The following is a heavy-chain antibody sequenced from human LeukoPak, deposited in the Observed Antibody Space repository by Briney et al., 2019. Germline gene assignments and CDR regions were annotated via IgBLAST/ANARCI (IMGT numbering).Heavy chain of an antibody. J-gene: IGHJ5*02. D-gene: IGHD3-10*01. CDR3: ARGVGGLLWFGELLMNWFDP. V-gene: IGHV1-2*06. CDR2: INPNTGVT. CDR1: GYSFTVYY. Sequence: ASVKVSCKASGYSFTVYYIHWVRQAPGQGLEWMGRINPNTGVTDYAQKFQGRVTVTRDTSIGTVSMDLRLRSDDTAVYYCARGVGGLLWFGELLMNWFDPWGQGTLVTVSS.